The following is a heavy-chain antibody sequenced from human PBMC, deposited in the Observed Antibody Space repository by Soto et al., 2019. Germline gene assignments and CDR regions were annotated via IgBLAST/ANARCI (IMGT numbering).Heavy chain of an antibody. V-gene: IGHV4-61*01. CDR2: IYYSGST. CDR1: GGSVSSGSYY. Sequence: QVQLQESGRGLVKPSETLSLTCTVSGGSVSSGSYYWSWIRQPPGKGLEWIGYIYYSGSTNYNPSLNSRVTISVDTSKNQFSLKLSSVTAADTAVYYCARGIEGWYQGRYYYGMDVWGQGTTVTVSS. J-gene: IGHJ6*02. D-gene: IGHD6-19*01. CDR3: ARGIEGWYQGRYYYGMDV.